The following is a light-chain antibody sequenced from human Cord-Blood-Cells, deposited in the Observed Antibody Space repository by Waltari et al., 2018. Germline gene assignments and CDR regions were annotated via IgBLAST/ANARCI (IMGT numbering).Light chain of an antibody. CDR1: QSISSW. Sequence: DIQMTHSPSTLSASVGNRVTRTCRASQSISSWLAWYQQKPGKAPKLLIYDASSLESGVPSRFSGSGSGTEFTLTISSLQPDDFATYYCQQYNSYSPYTFGQGTKLEIK. J-gene: IGKJ2*01. V-gene: IGKV1-5*01. CDR2: DAS. CDR3: QQYNSYSPYT.